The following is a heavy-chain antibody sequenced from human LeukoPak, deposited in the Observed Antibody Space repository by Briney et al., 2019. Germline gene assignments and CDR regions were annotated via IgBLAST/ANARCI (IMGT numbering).Heavy chain of an antibody. CDR1: GFSLSTSGVG. CDR3: ARFITMVRGVIQRDFDY. D-gene: IGHD3-10*01. J-gene: IGHJ4*02. V-gene: IGHV2-5*01. CDR2: IYWNDDK. Sequence: SGPTLVNPTQTLTLTCTFSGFSLSTSGVGVGWIRQPPGKALEWLALIYWNDDKRYSPSLKRRLTISKDTSKNQVVLTMTNMDPVDTATYYCARFITMVRGVIQRDFDYWGQGTLVTVSS.